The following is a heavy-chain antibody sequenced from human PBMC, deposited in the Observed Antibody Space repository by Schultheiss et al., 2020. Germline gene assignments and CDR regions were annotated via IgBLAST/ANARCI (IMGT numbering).Heavy chain of an antibody. V-gene: IGHV4-39*01. Sequence: SETLSLTCTVSGGSISSSSYYWGWIRQPPGKGLEWIGSIYYSGSTYYNPSLKSRVTISVDTSKNQFSLKLSSVTAADTAVYYCARRESGSYRAFDYWGQGTLVTVSS. CDR1: GGSISSSSYY. CDR3: ARRESGSYRAFDY. CDR2: IYYSGST. D-gene: IGHD1-26*01. J-gene: IGHJ4*02.